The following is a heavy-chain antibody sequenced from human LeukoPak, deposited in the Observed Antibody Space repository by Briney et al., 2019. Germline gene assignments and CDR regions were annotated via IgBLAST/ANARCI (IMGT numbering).Heavy chain of an antibody. V-gene: IGHV4-39*07. J-gene: IGHJ4*02. CDR1: GGSISSSSYY. CDR2: IYYSGST. Sequence: PSETLSLTCTVSGGSISSSSYYWGWIRQPPGKGLEWIGIIYYSGSTYYNPSLKSRVTISVDTSKNQFSLKLSSVTAADTAIYYCARELQYYYDSSGYFDYWGQGTLVTVSS. D-gene: IGHD3-22*01. CDR3: ARELQYYYDSSGYFDY.